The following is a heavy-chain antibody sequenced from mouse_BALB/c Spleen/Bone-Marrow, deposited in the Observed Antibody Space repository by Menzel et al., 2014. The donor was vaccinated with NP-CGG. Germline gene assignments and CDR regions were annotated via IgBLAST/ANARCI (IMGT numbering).Heavy chain of an antibody. CDR2: IDPANGNT. CDR3: AMLDLFSY. V-gene: IGHV14-3*02. CDR1: GFNIKDTY. Sequence: EVQLVESGAELVKPGASVKLSCTASGFNIKDTYMHWVKQRPEQGLERIGRIDPANGNTKYDPKFQGKATITADTSSNTPYLQLTSLSSEHTVVYFCAMLDLFSYCGPGTLVTVST. J-gene: IGHJ3*01.